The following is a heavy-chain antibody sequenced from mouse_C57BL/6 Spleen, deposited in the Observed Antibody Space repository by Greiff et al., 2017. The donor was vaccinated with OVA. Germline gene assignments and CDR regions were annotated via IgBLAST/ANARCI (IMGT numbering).Heavy chain of an antibody. CDR2: ISHSGST. J-gene: IGHJ3*01. D-gene: IGHD3-2*02. CDR1: GYSITSGYD. Sequence: EVMLVESGPGLVKPSQSLSLTCTVTGYSITSGYDWLWIRHFPGNHLEWMGYISHSGSTNYNPSLKSRISITPDTSKNHFFLKLNAVTTEDAATEYCSRGGRRRPFAYWGQGTLVTVSA. V-gene: IGHV3-1*01. CDR3: SRGGRRRPFAY.